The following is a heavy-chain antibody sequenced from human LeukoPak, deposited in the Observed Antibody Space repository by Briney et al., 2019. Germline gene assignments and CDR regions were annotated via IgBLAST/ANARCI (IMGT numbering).Heavy chain of an antibody. D-gene: IGHD5-12*01. Sequence: SETLSLTCAVYGGSFSGYYWSWIRQPPGKGLEWIGEINHSGSTNYNPSLKSRVTISVDTSKNQFSLKLSSVTAAGTAVYYCARAGFDRGYDRYYYYGMDVWGQGTTVTVSS. CDR1: GGSFSGYY. J-gene: IGHJ6*02. CDR2: INHSGST. CDR3: ARAGFDRGYDRYYYYGMDV. V-gene: IGHV4-34*01.